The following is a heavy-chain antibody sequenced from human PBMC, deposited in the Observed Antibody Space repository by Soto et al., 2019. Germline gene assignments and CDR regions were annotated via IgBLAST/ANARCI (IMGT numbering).Heavy chain of an antibody. V-gene: IGHV3-21*01. CDR1: GFTFSSYS. Sequence: EVQLVESGGGLVKPGGSLRLSCAASGFTFSSYSMNWVRQAPGKGLEWVSSISSSSSYIYYADSVKGRFTISRDNAKNSLYLQMNSLRAEDTAVYYCARFYAPSSGLSAANDYWGQGTLVTVSS. CDR3: ARFYAPSSGLSAANDY. D-gene: IGHD2-2*01. CDR2: ISSSSSYI. J-gene: IGHJ4*02.